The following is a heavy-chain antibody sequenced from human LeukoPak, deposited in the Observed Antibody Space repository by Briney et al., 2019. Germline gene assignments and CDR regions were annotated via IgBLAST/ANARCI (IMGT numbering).Heavy chain of an antibody. V-gene: IGHV1-18*01. J-gene: IGHJ4*02. CDR1: GYTFTSYG. CDR3: ARDDTTYYYDSSGSTSVDY. Sequence: ASVKVSCKASGYTFTSYGISWVRQAPGQGLEWMGWISAYNGNTNYAQKLQGRVTMTTDTSTSTAYMELRSLRSDDTAVYYCARDDTTYYYDSSGSTSVDYWGQGTLVIVSS. CDR2: ISAYNGNT. D-gene: IGHD3-22*01.